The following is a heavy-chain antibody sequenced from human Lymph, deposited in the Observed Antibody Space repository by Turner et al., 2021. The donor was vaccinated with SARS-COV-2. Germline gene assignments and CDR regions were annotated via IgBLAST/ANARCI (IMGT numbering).Heavy chain of an antibody. D-gene: IGHD1-26*01. Sequence: QVQLVESGGGVVQPGRSLRLSCAASGFTFSTYAIHWVRQAQGKGLEWVAVISYDGFNQYYSDSVKGKFTITRDNSKNTLYLQMSSLRAEDTAVYYCARGSGSYLSAFDIWGQGTMVTVSS. CDR3: ARGSGSYLSAFDI. V-gene: IGHV3-30*04. CDR1: GFTFSTYA. J-gene: IGHJ3*02. CDR2: ISYDGFNQ.